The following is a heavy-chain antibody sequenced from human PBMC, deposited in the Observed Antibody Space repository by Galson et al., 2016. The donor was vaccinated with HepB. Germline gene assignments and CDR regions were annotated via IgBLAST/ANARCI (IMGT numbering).Heavy chain of an antibody. CDR2: ISYSGST. V-gene: IGHV4-39*01. CDR3: ARRSITTMHV. CDR1: GGSISSTDFS. J-gene: IGHJ6*02. Sequence: SETLSLTCTVSGGSISSTDFSWGWIRQPPGKGLEWIGTISYSGSTYYSPSLKSRVTISADTSKNQLSLKMSSVTAADTAVYYCARRSITTMHVWGQGTTVTVSS. D-gene: IGHD3-22*01.